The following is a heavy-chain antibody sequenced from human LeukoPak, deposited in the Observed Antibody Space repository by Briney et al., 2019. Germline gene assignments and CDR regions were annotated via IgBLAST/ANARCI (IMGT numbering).Heavy chain of an antibody. Sequence: GGCLRLSCAASGFTFDNYSMSWVREAQGKGLEWGSTIRGTDDFTFYADSVEGRFTISGDDSRNTLSLQISSLSAEETALYYCTRGVYCSGGSCSLDYWGQGTLVTVSS. CDR3: TRGVYCSGGSCSLDY. D-gene: IGHD2-15*01. CDR2: IRGTDDFT. V-gene: IGHV3-23*01. CDR1: GFTFDNYS. J-gene: IGHJ4*02.